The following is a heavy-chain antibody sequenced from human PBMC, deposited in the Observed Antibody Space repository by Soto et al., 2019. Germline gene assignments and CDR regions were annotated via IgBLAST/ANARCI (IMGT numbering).Heavy chain of an antibody. D-gene: IGHD2-15*01. V-gene: IGHV3-74*01. Sequence: EVQLVESGGDLVQPGGSLRLSCAASGFTFSSYWIHWVRQAPGKGLVWVSRINSDGSTTNYADSAKGRFTISRDNAKNTLDVQMNSLRAKDTAEHYCARGVAGYYAMDVWGQGTTVTVSS. CDR3: ARGVAGYYAMDV. CDR1: GFTFSSYW. CDR2: INSDGSTT. J-gene: IGHJ6*02.